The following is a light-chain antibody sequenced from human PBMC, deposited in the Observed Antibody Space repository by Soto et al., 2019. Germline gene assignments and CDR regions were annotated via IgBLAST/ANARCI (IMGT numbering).Light chain of an antibody. J-gene: IGLJ3*02. CDR3: SSYTSSSTVM. CDR1: SSDVGIYNY. CDR2: EVT. V-gene: IGLV2-14*01. Sequence: QSALTQPASVSGSPGQSITISCTGTSSDVGIYNYVSWYQQHPGKAPKLMIYEVTHRPSGVSNRFSGSKSGNTASLTISGLQAEDEADYYCSSYTSSSTVMFGGGTQLTVL.